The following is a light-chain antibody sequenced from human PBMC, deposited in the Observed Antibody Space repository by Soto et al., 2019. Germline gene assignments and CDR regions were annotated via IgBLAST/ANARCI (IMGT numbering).Light chain of an antibody. CDR1: QSISSW. J-gene: IGKJ1*01. CDR2: DAS. CDR3: QQDNSYSWT. Sequence: DIQMTQSPSTLSASVGDRVTITCRASQSISSWLAWYQQKPGKAPKLLIYDASSLESGVPSRFSGSGSGTEFTLTISSLQPADFATYYCQQDNSYSWTFGQGTKVEIK. V-gene: IGKV1-5*01.